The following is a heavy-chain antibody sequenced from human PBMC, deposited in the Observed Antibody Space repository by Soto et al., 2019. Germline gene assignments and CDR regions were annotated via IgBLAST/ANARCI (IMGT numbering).Heavy chain of an antibody. CDR1: GFTFSSYG. Sequence: GGSLRLSCAASGFTFSSYGMTWVRQAPGKGLEWVSFSSATGAGTYYADSVKGRFTISRDNSKNTLYLQMSSLRADDTAVYYCAKDRRAGGNYGFYSDFWGQGALLTVSS. D-gene: IGHD1-7*01. CDR3: AKDRRAGGNYGFYSDF. J-gene: IGHJ4*02. CDR2: SSATGAGT. V-gene: IGHV3-23*01.